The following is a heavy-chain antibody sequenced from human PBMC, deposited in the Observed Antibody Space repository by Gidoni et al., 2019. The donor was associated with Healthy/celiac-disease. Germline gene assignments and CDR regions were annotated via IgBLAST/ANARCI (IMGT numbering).Heavy chain of an antibody. CDR3: ARVMDLYGSGSYYEDY. J-gene: IGHJ4*02. V-gene: IGHV3-33*01. D-gene: IGHD3-10*01. CDR2: IWYDGSNK. CDR1: GFTFSSYG. Sequence: QVQLVESGGGVVQPGSSLRLSCAASGFTFSSYGMHWVRQAPGKGLEWVAVIWYDGSNKYYADSVKGRFTISRDNSKNTLYLQMNSLRAEDTAVYYCARVMDLYGSGSYYEDYWGQGTLVTVSS.